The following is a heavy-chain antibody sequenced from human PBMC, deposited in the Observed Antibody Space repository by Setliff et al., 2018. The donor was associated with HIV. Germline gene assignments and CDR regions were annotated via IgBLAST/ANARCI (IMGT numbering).Heavy chain of an antibody. CDR3: VRERDDLTGYYQDY. Sequence: SETLSLTCTVSGGSIRSYYWSWIRQPAGKGLEWIGRIYGSGSTNYNPSLKSRVTISVDTSKNQFSLKLSSVTAADTAVYYCVRERDDLTGYYQDYWGQGTLVTVSS. CDR2: IYGSGST. D-gene: IGHD3-9*01. J-gene: IGHJ4*02. CDR1: GGSIRSYY. V-gene: IGHV4-4*07.